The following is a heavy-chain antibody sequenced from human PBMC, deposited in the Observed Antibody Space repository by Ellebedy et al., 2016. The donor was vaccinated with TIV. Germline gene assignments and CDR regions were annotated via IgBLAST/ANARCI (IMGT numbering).Heavy chain of an antibody. Sequence: ASVKVSXKASRYTFISYAMHWVRQAPGQRLEWMGWINGGNGNTKYSQKFQGRVTITRDTSASTAYMELSSLRSEDTAVYYCARDAMVRGRPLFGYWGQGTLVTVSS. CDR2: INGGNGNT. CDR3: ARDAMVRGRPLFGY. D-gene: IGHD3-10*01. J-gene: IGHJ4*02. CDR1: RYTFISYA. V-gene: IGHV1-3*01.